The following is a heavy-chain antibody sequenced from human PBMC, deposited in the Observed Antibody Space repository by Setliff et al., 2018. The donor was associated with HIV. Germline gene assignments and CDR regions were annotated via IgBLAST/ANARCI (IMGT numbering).Heavy chain of an antibody. CDR2: VYTTGGT. J-gene: IGHJ4*02. CDR1: GGSMSTYY. CDR3: ARSNPGITAGLLAY. V-gene: IGHV4-4*07. D-gene: IGHD6-13*01. Sequence: SETLSLTCSVSGGSMSTYYWSWIRQPAGKRLEWIGRVYTTGGTNYNPALKSRVTMSIDTSKNQISLKLNSVTAADTATYYCARSNPGITAGLLAYWGPGTLVTV.